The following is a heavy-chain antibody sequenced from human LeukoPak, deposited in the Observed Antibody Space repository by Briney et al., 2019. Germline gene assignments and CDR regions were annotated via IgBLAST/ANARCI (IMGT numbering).Heavy chain of an antibody. CDR3: ATELPRGLLSY. CDR1: GYTLTELS. CDR2: FDFEDGET. J-gene: IGHJ4*02. Sequence: GASVEVSCKVSGYTLTELSMHWVRQAPGKGLEWMGGFDFEDGETTYAQKFQGRVTMTEDTPTDTAYMDLRSLRSEDTAVYYCATELPRGLLSYWGQGTLVTVSS. D-gene: IGHD1-26*01. V-gene: IGHV1-24*01.